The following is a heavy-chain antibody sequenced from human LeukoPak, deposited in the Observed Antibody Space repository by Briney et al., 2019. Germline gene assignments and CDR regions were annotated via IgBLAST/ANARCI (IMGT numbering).Heavy chain of an antibody. Sequence: GGSLRLSCAASGFTFSSHNMNWVRQAPMKGLEWVSSIGTDGSYIYYADSVQGRFTISRDNAKNSLYLQMNSLTAEDTAVYYCARKMKTGDRVGAFDIWGQGTMVTVSS. V-gene: IGHV3-21*01. D-gene: IGHD1-1*01. CDR1: GFTFSSHN. CDR2: IGTDGSYI. CDR3: ARKMKTGDRVGAFDI. J-gene: IGHJ3*02.